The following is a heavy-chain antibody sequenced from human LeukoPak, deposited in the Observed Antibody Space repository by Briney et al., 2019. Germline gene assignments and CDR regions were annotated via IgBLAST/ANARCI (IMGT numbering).Heavy chain of an antibody. CDR3: AKVGSSTWYMYYFDY. Sequence: GRSLRLSCAASGFTFDDYAMHWVRQAPGKGLEWVSGISWNSGSIGYADSVKGRFTISRDNAKNSLYLQMNSLRVEDTAVYYCAKVGSSTWYMYYFDYWGQGALVTVSS. D-gene: IGHD6-13*01. CDR1: GFTFDDYA. V-gene: IGHV3-9*01. CDR2: ISWNSGSI. J-gene: IGHJ4*02.